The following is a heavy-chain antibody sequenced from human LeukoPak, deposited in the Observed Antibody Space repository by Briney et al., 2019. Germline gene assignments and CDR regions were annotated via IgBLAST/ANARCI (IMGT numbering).Heavy chain of an antibody. Sequence: SETLSLTCTVSGGSMSPCHWGWIRQPPGKGLEWTGYIYYSGSTNYNPSLKSRVTISVDTSKIQFSLKLTSVTAADTALYYCARTTWGYAFDLWGQGTMVTVSS. D-gene: IGHD3-16*01. CDR1: GGSMSPCH. CDR3: ARTTWGYAFDL. J-gene: IGHJ3*01. CDR2: IYYSGST. V-gene: IGHV4-59*01.